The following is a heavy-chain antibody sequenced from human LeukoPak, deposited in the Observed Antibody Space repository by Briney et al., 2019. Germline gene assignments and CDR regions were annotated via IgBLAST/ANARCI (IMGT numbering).Heavy chain of an antibody. CDR2: ISGSGGST. Sequence: GGSLRLSCAASGFTFSTYAMSWVRQAPGKGLEWVSTISGSGGSTFYVDSVKGRFTISRDNSKNTLYLQMNSLRAEDTAVNYCAKGACTNGVCFFDDWGQGALVTVSS. CDR3: AKGACTNGVCFFDD. CDR1: GFTFSTYA. V-gene: IGHV3-23*01. D-gene: IGHD2-8*01. J-gene: IGHJ5*02.